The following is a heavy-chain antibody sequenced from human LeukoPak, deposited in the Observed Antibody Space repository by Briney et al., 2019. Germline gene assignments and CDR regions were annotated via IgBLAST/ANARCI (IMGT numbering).Heavy chain of an antibody. CDR3: ARDKDVYFDY. CDR2: ISSSSSYI. Sequence: GGSLRLSCAASGFTFSSHAMSWVRQAPGKGLEWVSSISSSSSYIYYADSVKGRITNSRDNAKNSLYLQMNSLRVEDTAVYYCARDKDVYFDYWGQGTLVTVSS. J-gene: IGHJ4*02. V-gene: IGHV3-21*01. CDR1: GFTFSSHA.